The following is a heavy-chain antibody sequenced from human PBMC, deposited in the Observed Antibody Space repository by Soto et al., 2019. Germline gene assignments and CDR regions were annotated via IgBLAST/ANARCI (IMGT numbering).Heavy chain of an antibody. D-gene: IGHD3-9*01. J-gene: IGHJ6*02. CDR1: GYTFTTYY. V-gene: IGHV1-46*01. CDR2: INPRGVTT. CDR3: ATDISLLNGAYYYGMAV. Sequence: ASVKVSCKASGYTFTTYYMHWVRQAPGQGLEWMGMINPRGVTTDYAQKFQGRVTMTSDMSTSTVYMELRSLRHKDTAVYYCATDISLLNGAYYYGMAVSGRGTTVTVSS.